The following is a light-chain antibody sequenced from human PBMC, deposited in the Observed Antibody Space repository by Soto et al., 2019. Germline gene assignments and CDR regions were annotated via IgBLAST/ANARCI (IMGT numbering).Light chain of an antibody. CDR1: QSVTSN. J-gene: IGKJ1*01. CDR2: GAS. CDR3: QQYNNWPRT. V-gene: IGKV3-15*01. Sequence: EIVMTQSPATLSVSPGERVTLHCRASQSVTSNLAWYQQKPGQAPRLLIYGASTRATGIPARFSGSGSGTEFTLTISSLQSEDFAVYYCQQYNNWPRTFGQGTKVDIK.